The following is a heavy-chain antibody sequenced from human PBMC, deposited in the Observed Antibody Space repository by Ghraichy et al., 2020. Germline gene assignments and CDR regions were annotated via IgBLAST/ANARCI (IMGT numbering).Heavy chain of an antibody. CDR2: IYHSGST. CDR3: ASIVDTAIYNWFDP. V-gene: IGHV4-38-2*01. D-gene: IGHD5-18*01. J-gene: IGHJ5*02. CDR1: GYSISSGYY. Sequence: SETLSLTCAVSGYSISSGYYWGWIRQPPGKGLEWIGSIYHSGSTYYNPSLKSRVTISVDTSKNQFSLKLSSVTAADTAVYYCASIVDTAIYNWFDPWGQGTLVTVSS.